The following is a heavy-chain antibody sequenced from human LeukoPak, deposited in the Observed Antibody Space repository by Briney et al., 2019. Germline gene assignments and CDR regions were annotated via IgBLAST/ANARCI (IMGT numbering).Heavy chain of an antibody. CDR3: ARDIGLRGGCCDL. D-gene: IGHD2-15*01. V-gene: IGHV3-53*01. Sequence: PGGSLSLSCAASGFSVSSNYMSWVRQAPGKGLEWVSGIYSGGNTYYAGSVKGRYTISRDISKDMLYLQMNSLRAEDTAVYYCARDIGLRGGCCDLWGRDPVVTVSS. CDR2: IYSGGNT. CDR1: GFSVSSNY. J-gene: IGHJ2*01.